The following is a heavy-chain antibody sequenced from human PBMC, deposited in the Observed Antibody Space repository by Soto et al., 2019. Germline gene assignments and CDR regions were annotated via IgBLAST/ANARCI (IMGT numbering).Heavy chain of an antibody. CDR1: GFTFSSYG. Sequence: GGSLRLSCAASGFTFSSYGMHWVRQAPGKGLEWVAVISYDGSNKYYADSVKGRFTISRDNSKNTLYLQMNSLRAEDTAVYYCAKVPRYCSGGSCYSPLDYWGQGTLVTVSS. CDR2: ISYDGSNK. CDR3: AKVPRYCSGGSCYSPLDY. V-gene: IGHV3-30*18. D-gene: IGHD2-15*01. J-gene: IGHJ4*02.